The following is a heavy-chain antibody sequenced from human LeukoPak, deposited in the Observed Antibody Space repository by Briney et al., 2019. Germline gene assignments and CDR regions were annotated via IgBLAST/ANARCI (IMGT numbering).Heavy chain of an antibody. Sequence: SETLSLTCAVYGGSFSGYYWSWIRQPPGKGLEWIGEINHSGSTNYNPSLKSRITISVDTSKNQFSLKLSSVTAADTAVYYCASSRYVMDAFDIWGQGTMVTVSS. D-gene: IGHD2/OR15-2a*01. J-gene: IGHJ3*02. CDR1: GGSFSGYY. V-gene: IGHV4-34*01. CDR2: INHSGST. CDR3: ASSRYVMDAFDI.